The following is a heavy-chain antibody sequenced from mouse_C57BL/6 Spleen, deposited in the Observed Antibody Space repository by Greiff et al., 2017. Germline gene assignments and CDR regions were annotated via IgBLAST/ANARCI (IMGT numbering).Heavy chain of an antibody. CDR1: GYTFTDYY. J-gene: IGHJ2*01. Sequence: QVQLKESGAELVRPGASVKLSCKASGYTFTDYYINWVKQRPGQGLEWIARIYPGSGNTYYNEKFKGKATLTAEKSSGTAYMQLSSLTSEDSAVYFCARWDYLEADYWGQGTTLTVSS. CDR2: IYPGSGNT. D-gene: IGHD2-4*01. V-gene: IGHV1-76*01. CDR3: ARWDYLEADY.